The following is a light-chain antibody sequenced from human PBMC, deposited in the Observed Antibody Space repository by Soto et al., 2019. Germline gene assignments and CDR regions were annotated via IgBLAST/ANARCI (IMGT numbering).Light chain of an antibody. CDR2: SAT. Sequence: DIQMTQSPSSVSASVGDRVTITCRTSQSFSNYLAWYQHRPGKAPKLLIYSATVLQSGVPSRFSGSGSGTDFTLTISRLQPEDAATYYCQQTYTIPWTFGQGTRVEL. J-gene: IGKJ2*01. CDR1: QSFSNY. V-gene: IGKV1-39*01. CDR3: QQTYTIPWT.